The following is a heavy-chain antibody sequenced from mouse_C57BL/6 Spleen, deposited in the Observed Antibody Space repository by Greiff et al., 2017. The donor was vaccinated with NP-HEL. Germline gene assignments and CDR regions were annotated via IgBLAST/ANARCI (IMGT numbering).Heavy chain of an antibody. V-gene: IGHV1-55*01. CDR3: ARSSNWDAYFDY. CDR2: IYPGSGST. CDR1: GYTFTSYW. Sequence: QVQLQQPGAELVKPGASVKMSCKASGYTFTSYWITWVKQRPGQGLEWIGDIYPGSGSTNYNEKFKSKATLTVDTSSSTAYMQLSSLTSEDSAVYYCARSSNWDAYFDYWGQGTTLTVSS. D-gene: IGHD4-1*01. J-gene: IGHJ2*01.